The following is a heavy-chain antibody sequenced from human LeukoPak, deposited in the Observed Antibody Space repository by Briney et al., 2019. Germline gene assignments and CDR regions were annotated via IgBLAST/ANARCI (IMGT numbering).Heavy chain of an antibody. D-gene: IGHD3-3*01. V-gene: IGHV1-69*02. CDR3: ASCFWSGYKSSYYYGMDV. CDR2: IIPILGIA. Sequence: SVKVSCKASGGTFSSYTISWVRQAPGQGLEWMGRIIPILGIANYAQKFQGRVTITADKSTSTAYMELTSLRSEDTAVYYCASCFWSGYKSSYYYGMDVWGQGTTVTVSS. CDR1: GGTFSSYT. J-gene: IGHJ6*02.